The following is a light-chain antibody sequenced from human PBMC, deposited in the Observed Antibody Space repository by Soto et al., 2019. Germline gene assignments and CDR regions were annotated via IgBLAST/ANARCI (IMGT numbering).Light chain of an antibody. J-gene: IGLJ3*02. CDR3: NSYAGNSWV. Sequence: QSVLTQPPSASGSPGQPVTISCTGTSSDVGGYNRVSWYQHHPGKAPKLIIYEVFKRPSGVPDRFSGSKSGNTASLTVSGLQAEAEADYYCNSYAGNSWVFGGGTKLTVL. CDR1: SSDVGGYNR. CDR2: EVF. V-gene: IGLV2-8*01.